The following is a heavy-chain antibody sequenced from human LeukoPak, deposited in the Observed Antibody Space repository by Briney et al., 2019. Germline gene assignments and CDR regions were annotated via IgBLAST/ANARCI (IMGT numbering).Heavy chain of an antibody. CDR3: ARPGSYDSSGYYSD. CDR1: GGSISSSSYY. D-gene: IGHD3-22*01. CDR2: IYYSGST. V-gene: IGHV4-39*01. J-gene: IGHJ4*02. Sequence: ASETLSLTCTVSGGSISSSSYYWGWIRQPPGKGLEWIGSIYYSGSTYYNPSLKSRVTISVDTSKNQFSLKLSSVTAADTAVYYCARPGSYDSSGYYSDWGQGTLVTVSS.